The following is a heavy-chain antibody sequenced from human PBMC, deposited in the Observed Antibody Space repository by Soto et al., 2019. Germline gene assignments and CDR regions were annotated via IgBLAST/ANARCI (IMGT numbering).Heavy chain of an antibody. CDR1: GYSFTRYW. Sequence: GDFLRSSCTSSGYSFTRYWSGWVRQMPGKGLEWMGIIYPGDSDTRYSPSFQGQVTISADKSISTAYLQWSSLKASDTAMYYCARQNRYDFWRSYYTSNWFEPWGQGTLVTVSS. CDR2: IYPGDSDT. D-gene: IGHD3-3*01. CDR3: ARQNRYDFWRSYYTSNWFEP. J-gene: IGHJ5*02. V-gene: IGHV5-51*01.